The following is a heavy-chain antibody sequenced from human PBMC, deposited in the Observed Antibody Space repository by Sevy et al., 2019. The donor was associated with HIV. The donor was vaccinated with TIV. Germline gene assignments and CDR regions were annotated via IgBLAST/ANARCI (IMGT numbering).Heavy chain of an antibody. CDR2: IHSSGTT. Sequence: SETLSLTCTVSSGSISSYYWSWIRQPPGKGLEYIGYIHSSGTTNYNPSLKSRVTISVDTSKNQFSLNLSSVTAADTAVLYCTRAPPVRSGDDSLNWFDPWGQGTLVTVSS. CDR1: SGSISSYY. V-gene: IGHV4-59*01. CDR3: TRAPPVRSGDDSLNWFDP. D-gene: IGHD5-12*01. J-gene: IGHJ5*02.